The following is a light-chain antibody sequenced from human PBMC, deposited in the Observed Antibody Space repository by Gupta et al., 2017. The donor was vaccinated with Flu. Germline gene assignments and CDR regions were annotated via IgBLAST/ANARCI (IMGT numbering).Light chain of an antibody. CDR2: AAF. CDR1: HTISDF. J-gene: IGKJ2*01. CDR3: LQSDGTPRT. Sequence: PSSLSASVGDRVTITCRASHTISDFLNWYQKKPGKAPNLLIYAAFRLQSGVPSRFSGSGSGTDFTLTISNLQPEDFATYYCLQSDGTPRTFGQGTTVEI. V-gene: IGKV1-39*01.